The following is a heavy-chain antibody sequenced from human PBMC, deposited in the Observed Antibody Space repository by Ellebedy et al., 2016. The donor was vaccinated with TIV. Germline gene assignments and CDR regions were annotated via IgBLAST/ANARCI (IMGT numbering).Heavy chain of an antibody. D-gene: IGHD3-10*01. CDR3: ARAPNYYGSGRGGMDV. CDR2: IAPAGDT. Sequence: GESLKISCVASGFTFSSYDMHWVRQATGKDLEWVSAIAPAGDTYYPGSVKGRFTISRENAKNSLYLQMNSLRIEDTAVYYCARAPNYYGSGRGGMDVWGQGTTVTVSS. V-gene: IGHV3-13*04. CDR1: GFTFSSYD. J-gene: IGHJ6*02.